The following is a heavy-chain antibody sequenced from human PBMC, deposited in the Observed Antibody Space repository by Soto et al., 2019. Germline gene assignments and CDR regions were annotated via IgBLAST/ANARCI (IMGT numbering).Heavy chain of an antibody. V-gene: IGHV4-59*01. CDR3: VREYSRWFDP. D-gene: IGHD2-15*01. J-gene: IGHJ5*02. CDR2: IYHSGTT. CDR1: GDSFSSYY. Sequence: SETLSLTCTVSGDSFSSYYWSWIRQPPGKGLEWIGYIYHSGTTTYNPSLKSRVTISVDTSKNQFSLKLSSVTAADTAVYYCVREYSRWFDPWGQGTLVTVSS.